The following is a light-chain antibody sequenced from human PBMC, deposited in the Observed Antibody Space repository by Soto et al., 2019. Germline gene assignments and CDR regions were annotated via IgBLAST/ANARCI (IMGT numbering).Light chain of an antibody. CDR2: DVS. Sequence: QSALTQPASVSGSPGQSFTISCTGSSSDVGAHKYVSWYQQHPGKAPKVIIHDVSNRPSGVSSRFSGSKSGNTASLTISGLQPEDEAHYYCCSYTTTSKFVFGGGTKLTVL. J-gene: IGLJ2*01. CDR1: SSDVGAHKY. V-gene: IGLV2-14*03. CDR3: CSYTTTSKFV.